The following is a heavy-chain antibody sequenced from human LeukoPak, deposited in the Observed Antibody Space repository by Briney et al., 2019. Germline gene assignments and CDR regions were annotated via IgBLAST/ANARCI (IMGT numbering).Heavy chain of an antibody. D-gene: IGHD6-13*01. CDR2: IIGSGSST. CDR3: AKDRAQQLVLDF. J-gene: IGHJ4*02. Sequence: GGSLRLSCAASGFTFSSYAMSWVRQAPAKGLEWVSAIIGSGSSTYYADSVKGRFTISRDNSKNTLFLQMNSLRAEDTAVYYCAKDRAQQLVLDFWGQGTLVTVSS. CDR1: GFTFSSYA. V-gene: IGHV3-23*01.